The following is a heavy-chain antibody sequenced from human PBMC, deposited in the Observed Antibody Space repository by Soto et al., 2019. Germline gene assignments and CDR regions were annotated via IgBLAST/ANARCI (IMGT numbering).Heavy chain of an antibody. D-gene: IGHD6-19*01. J-gene: IGHJ5*02. V-gene: IGHV1-2*02. CDR3: ARDPSNTSGNRIWFDP. CDR1: GYTLTGDY. Sequence: AAVKVSCKATGYTLTGDYMHWVRQAPGQGLEWMGWINPNSGGTNYAQKFQGRVTMTTDASSSTAYMELKSLSPDDTAVYFCARDPSNTSGNRIWFDPWGQGTQVTVSS. CDR2: INPNSGGT.